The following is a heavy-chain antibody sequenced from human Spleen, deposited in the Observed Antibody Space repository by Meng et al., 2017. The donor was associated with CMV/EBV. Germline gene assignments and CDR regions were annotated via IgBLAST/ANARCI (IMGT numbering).Heavy chain of an antibody. V-gene: IGHV3-74*01. D-gene: IGHD6-6*01. CDR1: GFTFSIYW. CDR2: INSDGSST. CDR3: ASQSHSSFFY. Sequence: LSCAGSGFTFSIYWMHWVRQAPGKGLVWVSRINSDGSSTGYADSVKGRFTISRDNAKNTQYLQMNSLRAEDTAVYYCASQSHSSFFYWGQGTLVTVSS. J-gene: IGHJ4*02.